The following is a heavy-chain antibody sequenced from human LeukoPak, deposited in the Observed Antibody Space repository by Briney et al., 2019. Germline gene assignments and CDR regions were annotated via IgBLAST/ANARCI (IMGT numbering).Heavy chain of an antibody. D-gene: IGHD2-2*01. CDR1: GFTFSSYW. CDR3: ARDGYQLLWDYFDY. J-gene: IGHJ4*02. CDR2: IKQDGSEK. Sequence: GGSLRLSCAASGFTFSSYWMSWVRQAPGKGLEWVANIKQDGSEKYYVDSVKGRFTISRDNAKNSLYLQMNSLRAEDTAVYYCARDGYQLLWDYFDYWGQGTLVTASS. V-gene: IGHV3-7*01.